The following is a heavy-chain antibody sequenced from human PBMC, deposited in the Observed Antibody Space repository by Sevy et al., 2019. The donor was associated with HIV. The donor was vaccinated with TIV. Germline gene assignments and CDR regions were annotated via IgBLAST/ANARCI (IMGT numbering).Heavy chain of an antibody. CDR2: IRNDPDGGTT. V-gene: IGHV3-15*01. J-gene: IGHJ6*02. Sequence: GGSLRLSCAASGFTFSNAWMSWVRQVPGKGLEWVGRIRNDPDGGTTDYAAPVRGRFTISRDDSKKTLYLQMNSLETEDKAVYYCSTDIVVQSEYSYDFSTFNPDFPHTSGADVWGQGTTVTVSS. CDR1: GFTFSNAW. D-gene: IGHD3-16*01. CDR3: STDIVVQSEYSYDFSTFNPDFPHTSGADV.